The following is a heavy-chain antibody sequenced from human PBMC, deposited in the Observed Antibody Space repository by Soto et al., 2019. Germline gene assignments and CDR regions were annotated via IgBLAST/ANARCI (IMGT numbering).Heavy chain of an antibody. CDR1: GSTFSSYS. D-gene: IGHD6-19*01. CDR3: ARDFSISYSSGWPHYFDY. Sequence: GGSLRLSCAASGSTFSSYSMNWVRQAPGKGLEWVSSISSSSSYIYYADSVKGRFTISRDNAKNSLYLQMNSLRAEDTAVYYCARDFSISYSSGWPHYFDYWGQGTLVTVSS. J-gene: IGHJ4*02. CDR2: ISSSSSYI. V-gene: IGHV3-21*01.